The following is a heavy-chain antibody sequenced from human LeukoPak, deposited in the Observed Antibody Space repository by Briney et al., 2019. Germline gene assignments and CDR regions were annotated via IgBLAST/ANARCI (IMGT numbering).Heavy chain of an antibody. CDR2: ISYDGSNK. V-gene: IGHV3-30*03. D-gene: IGHD2-2*01. Sequence: GGSLRLSCAASGFTLSSYWMSWVRQAPGKGLEWVAVISYDGSNKSYVESVKGRFTISRDNSKKKLYLQMNSLRGEDTAVYYCASGDYQFDYWGQGTLVTVSS. J-gene: IGHJ4*02. CDR3: ASGDYQFDY. CDR1: GFTLSSYW.